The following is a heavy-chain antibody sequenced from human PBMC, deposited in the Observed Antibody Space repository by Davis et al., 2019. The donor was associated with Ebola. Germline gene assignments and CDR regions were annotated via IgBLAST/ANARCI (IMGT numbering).Heavy chain of an antibody. Sequence: ASVKVSCKASGYTFTSYGISWVRQAPGQGLEWMGWISAYNGNTNYAQKLQGRVTMTTDTSTSTVYMELSSLRSEDTAVYYCARATAMVPYYFDYWGQGTLVTVSS. CDR2: ISAYNGNT. CDR1: GYTFTSYG. D-gene: IGHD5-18*01. J-gene: IGHJ4*02. V-gene: IGHV1-18*01. CDR3: ARATAMVPYYFDY.